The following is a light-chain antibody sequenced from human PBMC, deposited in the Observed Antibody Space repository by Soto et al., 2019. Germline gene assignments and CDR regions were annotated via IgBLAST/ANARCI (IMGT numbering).Light chain of an antibody. CDR3: MQALQTTWT. J-gene: IGKJ1*01. Sequence: IVMTQSPLSLPVTPGEASSVSGXSSQXFLHKNGNNYFNWYLQKPGQSPQLLIYLGSNRASGVPDRFSGSGSGTDFTLRISRVEAEDVGVYYCMQALQTTWTFGQGTKVE. CDR1: QXFLHKNGNNY. CDR2: LGS. V-gene: IGKV2-28*01.